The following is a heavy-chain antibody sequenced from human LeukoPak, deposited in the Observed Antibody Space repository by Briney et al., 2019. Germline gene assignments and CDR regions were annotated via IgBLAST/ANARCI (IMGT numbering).Heavy chain of an antibody. D-gene: IGHD3-3*01. CDR1: GYTFTSYG. CDR3: AMGPYYDFWSGYYNYYYGMDV. Sequence: ASVKVSCKASGYTFTSYGISWVRQAPGQGLEWMGWISAYNGNTNYAQKLQGRVTMTTDTSTSTAYMELRSLRSDDTAVYYCAMGPYYDFWSGYYNYYYGMDVWGQGTTVTVSS. V-gene: IGHV1-18*01. CDR2: ISAYNGNT. J-gene: IGHJ6*02.